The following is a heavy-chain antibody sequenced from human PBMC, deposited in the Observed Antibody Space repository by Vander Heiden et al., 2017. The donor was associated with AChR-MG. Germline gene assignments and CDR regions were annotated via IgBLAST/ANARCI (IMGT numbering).Heavy chain of an antibody. V-gene: IGHV3-30*02. CDR1: GFTFSSYG. Sequence: QVQLVESGGGVVQPGGSLRLSCAASGFTFSSYGMPWVRQAPGKGLEWVAFIRYDGSNKYYADSVKGRFTISRDNSKNTLYLQMNSLRAEDTAVYYCATSYDYVWGSYRYPFDYWGQGTLVTVSS. J-gene: IGHJ4*02. CDR3: ATSYDYVWGSYRYPFDY. CDR2: IRYDGSNK. D-gene: IGHD3-16*02.